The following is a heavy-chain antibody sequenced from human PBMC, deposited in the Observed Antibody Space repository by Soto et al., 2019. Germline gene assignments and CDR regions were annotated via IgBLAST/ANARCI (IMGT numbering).Heavy chain of an antibody. CDR2: IVVGSGNT. J-gene: IGHJ4*02. CDR3: AATFYSSSWSRGGYYFDY. Sequence: HMQLVQSGPEVKKPGTSVKVSCKASGFTFTSSAMQWVRQARGQRLEWIGWIVVGSGNTNYAQKFQERVTITRDMSTSTAYMELSSLRSEDTAVYYCAATFYSSSWSRGGYYFDYWGQGTLVTVSS. V-gene: IGHV1-58*02. D-gene: IGHD6-13*01. CDR1: GFTFTSSA.